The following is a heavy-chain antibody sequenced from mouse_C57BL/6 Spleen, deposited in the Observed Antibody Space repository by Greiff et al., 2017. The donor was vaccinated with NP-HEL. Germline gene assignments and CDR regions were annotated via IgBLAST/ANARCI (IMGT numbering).Heavy chain of an antibody. V-gene: IGHV1-76*01. CDR2: IYPGSGNT. J-gene: IGHJ3*01. D-gene: IGHD3-2*02. CDR3: ARGGSSGYVFAY. CDR1: GYTFTDYY. Sequence: VQLQQSGAELVRPGASVKLSCKASGYTFTDYYINWVKQRPGQGLEWIARIYPGSGNTYYNEKFKGKATLTAEKSSSTAYMQLSSLTSEDSAVYFCARGGSSGYVFAYWGQGTLVTVSA.